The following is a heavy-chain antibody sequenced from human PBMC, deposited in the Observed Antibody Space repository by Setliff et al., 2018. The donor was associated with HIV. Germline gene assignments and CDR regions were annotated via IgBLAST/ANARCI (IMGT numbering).Heavy chain of an antibody. CDR3: AREHGTSWPYFDF. CDR1: GYTFVNSG. CDR2: ISGYSGHT. J-gene: IGHJ4*02. Sequence: EASVKVSCKSSGYTFVNSGITWVRQAPGQGLEWMGWISGYSGHTSYAQNFQGRVTMTTDTSTNTAYLELRGLRSDDTAIYYCAREHGTSWPYFDFWGQGTLVTVSS. V-gene: IGHV1-18*01.